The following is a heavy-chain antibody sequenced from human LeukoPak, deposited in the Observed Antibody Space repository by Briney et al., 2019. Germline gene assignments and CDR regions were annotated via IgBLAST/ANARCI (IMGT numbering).Heavy chain of an antibody. J-gene: IGHJ6*02. CDR3: ARAGPGVYDFWSGYWRTTYYYGMDV. V-gene: IGHV3-48*04. D-gene: IGHD3-3*01. CDR1: GFTFSSYA. Sequence: PGGSLRPSCAASGFTFSSYAMSWVRQAPGKGLEWVSYISSSGSTIYYADSVKGRFTISRDNAKNSLYLQMNSLRAEDTAVYYCARAGPGVYDFWSGYWRTTYYYGMDVWGQGTTVTVSS. CDR2: ISSSGSTI.